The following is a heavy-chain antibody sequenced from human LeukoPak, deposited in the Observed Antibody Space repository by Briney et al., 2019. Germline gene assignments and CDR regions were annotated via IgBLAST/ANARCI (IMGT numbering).Heavy chain of an antibody. CDR2: VSSSGYST. CDR1: GFTFTNYA. D-gene: IGHD1-26*01. CDR3: VWEPYARLDY. Sequence: GESLRLSCAVSGFTFTNYAMSWVRQAQGKGLEWVSAVSSSGYSTYYADSVKGRFTLSRDNSKNTLYLQMNSLRAEDTAVYYCVWEPYARLDYWGQGTLVTVSS. V-gene: IGHV3-23*01. J-gene: IGHJ4*02.